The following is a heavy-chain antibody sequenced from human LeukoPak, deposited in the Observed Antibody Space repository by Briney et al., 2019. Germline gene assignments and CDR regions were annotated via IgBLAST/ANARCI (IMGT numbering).Heavy chain of an antibody. V-gene: IGHV4-39*01. D-gene: IGHD4-23*01. CDR1: GGSISSSSYY. CDR3: ARVPLRWYYMDV. CDR2: IYYSGST. J-gene: IGHJ6*03. Sequence: SETLSLTCTVSGGSISSSSYYWGWIRQPPGKGLEWIGSIYYSGSTYYNPSLKSRVTISVDTSKNQFSLKLSSVTAADTAVYYCARVPLRWYYMDVWGKGTTVTVSS.